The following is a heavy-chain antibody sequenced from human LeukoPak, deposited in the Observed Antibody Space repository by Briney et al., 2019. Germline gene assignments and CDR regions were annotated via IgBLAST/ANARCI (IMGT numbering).Heavy chain of an antibody. CDR1: GGTFSSYA. V-gene: IGHV1-69*13. Sequence: SVKVSCKASGGTFSSYAISWVRQAPGQGLEWMGGIIPIFGTANYAQNFQGRVTITADESTSTAYMELSSLRSEDTAVYYCATYGDYRDFDYWGQGTQVTVSS. CDR3: ATYGDYRDFDY. CDR2: IIPIFGTA. J-gene: IGHJ4*02. D-gene: IGHD4-17*01.